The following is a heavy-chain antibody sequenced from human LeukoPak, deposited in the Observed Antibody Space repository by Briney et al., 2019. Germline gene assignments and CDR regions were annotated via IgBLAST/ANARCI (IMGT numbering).Heavy chain of an antibody. Sequence: ASVKVSCKASGYTFTSYDINWVRQATGQGLEWMGWMNPNSGNTGYAQKFQGRVTMTRNTSISTAYMELSSLRSEDTAVYYCASNLGYCSGGSCSPLDAFDIWGQGTMVTVSP. J-gene: IGHJ3*02. V-gene: IGHV1-8*01. D-gene: IGHD2-15*01. CDR2: MNPNSGNT. CDR1: GYTFTSYD. CDR3: ASNLGYCSGGSCSPLDAFDI.